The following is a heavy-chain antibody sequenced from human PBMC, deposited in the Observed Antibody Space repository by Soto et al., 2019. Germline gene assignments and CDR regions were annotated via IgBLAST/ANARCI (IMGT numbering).Heavy chain of an antibody. J-gene: IGHJ5*02. D-gene: IGHD1-1*01. V-gene: IGHV3-21*01. CDR3: VRSGTDPMRRHNWFDP. CDR2: ITTSGSYI. CDR1: GFTFSSYD. Sequence: EVQLVESGGGLVKPGGSLRLSCAASGFTFSSYDMNWVRQAPGKGLEYVSSITTSGSYIYYGDSVRGRFTISRDNAKNSLCLQMDSLRAEDTAVYYCVRSGTDPMRRHNWFDPWGQGTLVNVSS.